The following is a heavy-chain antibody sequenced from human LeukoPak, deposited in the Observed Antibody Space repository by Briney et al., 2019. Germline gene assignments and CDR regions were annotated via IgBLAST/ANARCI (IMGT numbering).Heavy chain of an antibody. CDR2: IYYSGST. CDR3: ARDRIAARLPYYYYYGMDV. CDR1: GGSISSYN. J-gene: IGHJ6*02. Sequence: PSETLSLTCTVSGGSISSYNWNWIRQPPGKGLEWIGYIYYSGSTNYNPSLKSRVTISVDTSKNQFSLKLSSVTAADTAVYYCARDRIAARLPYYYYYGMDVWGQGTTVTVSS. V-gene: IGHV4-59*01. D-gene: IGHD6-6*01.